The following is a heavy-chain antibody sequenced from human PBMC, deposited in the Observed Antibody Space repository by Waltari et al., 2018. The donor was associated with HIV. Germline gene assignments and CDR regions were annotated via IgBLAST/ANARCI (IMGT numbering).Heavy chain of an antibody. Sequence: QVQLEESGPGLVKPSEPLSPTCPAPGGSISSYSWSGIRLPAAKGLGWIRRIYTRGSTNYNPSLKSRVTLSVDTSMNQFSLKLSSVTAADTAVYYCARGLCLGELSLYKYAFDIWGQGTMVTVSS. CDR2: IYTRGST. D-gene: IGHD3-16*02. CDR1: GGSISSYS. V-gene: IGHV4-4*07. CDR3: ARGLCLGELSLYKYAFDI. J-gene: IGHJ3*02.